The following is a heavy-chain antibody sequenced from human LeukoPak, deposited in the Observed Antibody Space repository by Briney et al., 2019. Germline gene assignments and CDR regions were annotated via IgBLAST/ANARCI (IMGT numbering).Heavy chain of an antibody. Sequence: PGGSLRLSCAASGFTFNNYAMSWVRQAPGKGLEWVSGIGGSGGTTYYADSAKGRFTISRDNSKNTLYLQMNSLRAEDTALYYCAKDEGEQQLVRTFDYWGQGTLVTVSS. J-gene: IGHJ4*02. V-gene: IGHV3-23*01. CDR3: AKDEGEQQLVRTFDY. CDR1: GFTFNNYA. CDR2: IGGSGGTT. D-gene: IGHD6-13*01.